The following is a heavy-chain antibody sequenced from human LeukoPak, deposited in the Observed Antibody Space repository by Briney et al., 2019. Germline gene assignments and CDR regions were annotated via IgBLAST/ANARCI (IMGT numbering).Heavy chain of an antibody. CDR1: GGSISSYY. J-gene: IGHJ6*02. D-gene: IGHD3-10*01. CDR2: IYYSGST. Sequence: SETLSLTCTVSGGSISSYYWSWIRQPPGKGLEWIGYIYYSGSTNSNPSLKSRVTISVDTSKNQFSLKLSSVTAADTAVYYCASSSMVRGLHYGMDVWGQGTTVTVSS. CDR3: ASSSMVRGLHYGMDV. V-gene: IGHV4-59*01.